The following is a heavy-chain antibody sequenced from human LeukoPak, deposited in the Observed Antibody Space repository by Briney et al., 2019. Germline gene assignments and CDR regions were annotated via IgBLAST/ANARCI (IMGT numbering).Heavy chain of an antibody. CDR1: GGSISSFY. Sequence: SETLSLTCTVSGGSISSFYWSWIRQSPGKGLEWIGYIYHTGDTIYNPSLMSRVTVSLDTSKNQFSLKLNSVTAADTAMYYCARGPYSSSWSDYWGQGTLVTVSS. J-gene: IGHJ4*02. V-gene: IGHV4-59*01. CDR2: IYHTGDT. CDR3: ARGPYSSSWSDY. D-gene: IGHD6-13*01.